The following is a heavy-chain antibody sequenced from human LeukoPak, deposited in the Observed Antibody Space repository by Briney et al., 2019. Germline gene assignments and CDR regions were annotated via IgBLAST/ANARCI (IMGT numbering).Heavy chain of an antibody. V-gene: IGHV3-43*02. Sequence: PGGSLRLSCVVSGINFADYAMHWVRQPPGKGLEWVSLISADGGCTFSADSVKGRFSISRDNSKNSLYLQMNSLRSEDTAMYYCAKESGKFDYWGQGTLVAVSS. CDR3: AKESGKFDY. CDR1: GINFADYA. CDR2: ISADGGCT. J-gene: IGHJ4*02.